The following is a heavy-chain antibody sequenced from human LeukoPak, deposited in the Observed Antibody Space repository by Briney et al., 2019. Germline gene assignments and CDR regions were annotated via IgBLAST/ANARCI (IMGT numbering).Heavy chain of an antibody. CDR3: ARDNSVRDEAWWFNP. CDR2: ISPSGGST. D-gene: IGHD5-24*01. CDR1: GYTFTCYW. J-gene: IGHJ5*02. Sequence: GASVKVSCKGFGYTFTCYWMHWVRQAPGQGPEWMGVISPSGGSTIYAQKFKGRVTLTRDMSTSTDYLELSSLRSEATAVYYCARDNSVRDEAWWFNPWGQGTLVTVSS. V-gene: IGHV1-46*01.